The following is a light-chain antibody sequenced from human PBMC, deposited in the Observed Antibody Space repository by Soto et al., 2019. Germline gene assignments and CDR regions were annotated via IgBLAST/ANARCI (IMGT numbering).Light chain of an antibody. Sequence: VLTQPASVSGSPGQSITISCTGTSCDVGNNNYVSWYQHNPGRAPKVMICDVTNRPSGVSNRFSGSKSGNTASLTISGLQAEDEADYYCSSFTGSSYVFGTGTKVTVL. CDR2: DVT. CDR1: SCDVGNNNY. J-gene: IGLJ1*01. CDR3: SSFTGSSYV. V-gene: IGLV2-14*03.